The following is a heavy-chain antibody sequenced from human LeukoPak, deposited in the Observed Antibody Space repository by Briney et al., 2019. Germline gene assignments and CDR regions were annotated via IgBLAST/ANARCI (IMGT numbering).Heavy chain of an antibody. CDR1: GFTVSSNY. Sequence: GGSLRLSCAASGFTVSSNYMSWVRQAPGKGLVWVSRINSDGSTTTYADSVKGRFTISRDNARNTLYLQMNSLRAEDTAVYYCARYYYDSSGSQGAFDMWGQGTMVTVSS. J-gene: IGHJ3*02. V-gene: IGHV3-74*01. CDR2: INSDGSTT. D-gene: IGHD3-22*01. CDR3: ARYYYDSSGSQGAFDM.